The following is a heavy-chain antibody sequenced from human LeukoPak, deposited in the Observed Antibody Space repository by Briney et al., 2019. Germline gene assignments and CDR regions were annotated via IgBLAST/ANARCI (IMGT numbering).Heavy chain of an antibody. Sequence: SVKVSCKASGGTFSSYAISWVRQAPGQGLEWMGGIIPIFGTANYAQKFQGRVTITADESTSTAYMELSSLRSEDTAVYYCARDAGYSSGWYDPDYWGQGTLVTVSS. CDR1: GGTFSSYA. V-gene: IGHV1-69*01. D-gene: IGHD6-19*01. J-gene: IGHJ4*02. CDR2: IIPIFGTA. CDR3: ARDAGYSSGWYDPDY.